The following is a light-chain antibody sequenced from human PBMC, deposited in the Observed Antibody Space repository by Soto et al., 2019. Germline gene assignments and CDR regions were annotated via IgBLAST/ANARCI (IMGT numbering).Light chain of an antibody. Sequence: QSVLTQPASVSGSPGQSITISCTGTSGDIVSYNRVSWYQQHPGKAPKLIIYEVTDRPSGVSNRFSGSKSGNTASLTISGLQAEDEAEYYCSSYTNINTRACGFGPGTKVTVL. CDR2: EVT. CDR3: SSYTNINTRACG. J-gene: IGLJ1*01. V-gene: IGLV2-14*01. CDR1: SGDIVSYNR.